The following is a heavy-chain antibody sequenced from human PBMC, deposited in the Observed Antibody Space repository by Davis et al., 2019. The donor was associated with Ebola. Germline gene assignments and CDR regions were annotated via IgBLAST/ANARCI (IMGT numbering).Heavy chain of an antibody. CDR2: TYYNSKWYN. J-gene: IGHJ5*02. V-gene: IGHV6-1*01. CDR1: GDSVSSSSTG. CDR3: ARYTWNNRVFDP. D-gene: IGHD1/OR15-1a*01. Sequence: PSETLSLTCDISGDSVSSSSTGWNWIRQSPSRGLEWLGRTYYNSKWYNDYAASVKSRIIINPDTSKNQFSLQLNSVTPEDTAVYYCARYTWNNRVFDPWGQGTLVTVSS.